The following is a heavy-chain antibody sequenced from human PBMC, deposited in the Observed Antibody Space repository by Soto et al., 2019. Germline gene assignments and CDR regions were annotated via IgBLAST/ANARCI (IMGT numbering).Heavy chain of an antibody. V-gene: IGHV1-69*02. D-gene: IGHD6-13*01. Sequence: QVQLVQSGSEVKKPGSSVKVSCKASGGTFSIYTISWVRQAPGQGLEWMGRVIPIFDVTSYAQRFQGRVTITADKSTTTAYMELSSLRSEDTAFYYCARDRDNSNWPNFDYWGQGTLVTVSS. CDR3: ARDRDNSNWPNFDY. J-gene: IGHJ4*02. CDR1: GGTFSIYT. CDR2: VIPIFDVT.